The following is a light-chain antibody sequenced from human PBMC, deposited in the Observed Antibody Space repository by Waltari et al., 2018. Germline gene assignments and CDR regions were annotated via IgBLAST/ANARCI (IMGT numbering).Light chain of an antibody. V-gene: IGKV3-15*01. CDR1: QSVSSN. CDR2: GAS. CDR3: QQYNNWPPIT. Sequence: EIVMTQSPATLSVSPGERANLSCRASQSVSSNFAWYQQKPGQAPRLPNYGASTRATGSQARFSGSGSGTEFTLTISSMQSEDFAVYYWQQYNNWPPITFGQGTRLEMK. J-gene: IGKJ5*01.